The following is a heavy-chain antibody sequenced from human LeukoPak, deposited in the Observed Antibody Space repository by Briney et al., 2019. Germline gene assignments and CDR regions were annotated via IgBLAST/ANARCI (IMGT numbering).Heavy chain of an antibody. D-gene: IGHD6-13*01. Sequence: ASVTVSFTASGYIFTSHALNWVRQAPGQGLEWMGRVNTNTGNPTYAQGFTGRFVFSLDTSVSTAYLQINSLQAEDTAVYYCARLLSSDWYWFDFWGQGTLVTVSS. V-gene: IGHV7-4-1*02. CDR3: ARLLSSDWYWFDF. CDR1: GYIFTSHA. CDR2: VNTNTGNP. J-gene: IGHJ4*02.